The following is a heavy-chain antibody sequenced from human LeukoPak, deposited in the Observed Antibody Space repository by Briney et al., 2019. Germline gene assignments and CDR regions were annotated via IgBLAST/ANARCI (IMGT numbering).Heavy chain of an antibody. CDR1: GFTFSSYG. V-gene: IGHV3-21*01. CDR2: INTGGVST. D-gene: IGHD4-17*01. Sequence: PGGSLRLSCAASGFTFSSYGMSWVRQAPGKGLEWVSAINTGGVSTYYADSVKGRFTISRDNAKNSLYLQMNSLRAKDTAVYYCARIAVTYTFDYWGQGTLVTVSS. J-gene: IGHJ4*02. CDR3: ARIAVTYTFDY.